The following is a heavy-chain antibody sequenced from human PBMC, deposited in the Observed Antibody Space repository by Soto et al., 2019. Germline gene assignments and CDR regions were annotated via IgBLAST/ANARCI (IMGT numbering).Heavy chain of an antibody. Sequence: SETLSLTCAVYGGSFSGYYWSWIRQPPGKGLEWIGEINHSGSTNYNPSLKSRVTISVDTSKNQFSLKLSSVTAADTAVYYCARGTSTFPLDYWGQGTLVTVSS. V-gene: IGHV4-34*01. CDR1: GGSFSGYY. J-gene: IGHJ4*02. D-gene: IGHD3-3*02. CDR2: INHSGST. CDR3: ARGTSTFPLDY.